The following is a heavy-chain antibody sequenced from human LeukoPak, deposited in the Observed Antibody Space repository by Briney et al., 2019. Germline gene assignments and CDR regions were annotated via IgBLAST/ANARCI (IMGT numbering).Heavy chain of an antibody. J-gene: IGHJ5*02. D-gene: IGHD3-10*01. Sequence: NSSETLSLTCTVSGGSISSYYWSWIRQPPGKGLEWIGYIYYSGSTNYNPSLKSRVTISVDTSKNQFSLKLSSVTAADTAVYYCARQFSGSYFHSDWFDPWGQGTLVTVSS. V-gene: IGHV4-59*01. CDR3: ARQFSGSYFHSDWFDP. CDR2: IYYSGST. CDR1: GGSISSYY.